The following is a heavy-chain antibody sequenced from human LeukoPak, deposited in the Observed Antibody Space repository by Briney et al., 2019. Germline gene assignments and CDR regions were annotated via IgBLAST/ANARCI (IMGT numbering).Heavy chain of an antibody. V-gene: IGHV4-39*01. Sequence: PSETLSLTCTVSGGSISTDGDYWGWIRQPSGRGLEWIGNIYYGGTTYYNPSLKSRVTISVDTSKNQFSLKLSSVTAADTAVYYCAGLMVRGVNAPHDAFDIWGQGTMVTVSS. CDR3: AGLMVRGVNAPHDAFDI. J-gene: IGHJ3*02. CDR1: GGSISTDGDY. D-gene: IGHD3-10*01. CDR2: IYYGGTT.